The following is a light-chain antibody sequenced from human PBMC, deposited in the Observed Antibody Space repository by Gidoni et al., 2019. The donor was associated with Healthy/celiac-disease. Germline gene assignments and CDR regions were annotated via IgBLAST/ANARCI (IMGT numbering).Light chain of an antibody. CDR3: QQRSNWPPT. CDR2: DAS. Sequence: EIVLTQSPATLSLSPGERATLSCRASQRVSSYLAWYQQKPGQAPRILIYDASNRATGIPARFSGSGSGTDFTLTISSLEPEDFAVYYCQQRSNWPPTFXXXTKVEIK. V-gene: IGKV3-11*01. CDR1: QRVSSY. J-gene: IGKJ1*01.